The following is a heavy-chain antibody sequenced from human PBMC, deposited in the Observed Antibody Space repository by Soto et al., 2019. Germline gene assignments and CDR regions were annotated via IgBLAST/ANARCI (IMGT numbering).Heavy chain of an antibody. J-gene: IGHJ6*02. Sequence: EVQLVESGGGLVQPGGSLRLSCAAFGFTYRSYDMHWVRHVPGKGLEWVSSLGGAGAREYAGSVRGRFTISRDNAKNSLYLQMDSLRVGDTAVYYCTRSTFGVGLDLCGQGTPVTVSS. CDR1: GFTYRSYD. V-gene: IGHV3-13*01. D-gene: IGHD3-10*01. CDR3: TRSTFGVGLDL. CDR2: LGGAGAR.